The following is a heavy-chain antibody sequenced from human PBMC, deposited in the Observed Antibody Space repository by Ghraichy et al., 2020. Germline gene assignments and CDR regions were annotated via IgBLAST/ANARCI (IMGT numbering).Heavy chain of an antibody. V-gene: IGHV3-33*01. J-gene: IGHJ4*02. CDR1: GFNFTTHA. Sequence: GGSLRLSCAASGFNFTTHAMHWVRQAPGKGLEWVAVIWSDGSHKHYPDSVKGRFTIYRDNSKDTVYLEINSLRTEDSAMYYCARDPQGSGYSFDCWGQGSLVTVSS. CDR3: ARDPQGSGYSFDC. CDR2: IWSDGSHK. D-gene: IGHD5-12*01.